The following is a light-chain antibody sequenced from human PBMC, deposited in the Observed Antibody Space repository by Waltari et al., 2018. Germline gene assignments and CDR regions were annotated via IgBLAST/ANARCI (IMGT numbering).Light chain of an antibody. CDR2: AAS. CDR3: QQSSTSSWT. Sequence: DIQMTQSPSSLSASVGDRVTITCWASQSISKFLNWYQQRTGKAPRLLIYAASNLHPGVPSRISGSGSGTDFTLTINKLQPEDSATYYCQQSSTSSWTFGQGTKVEVK. CDR1: QSISKF. J-gene: IGKJ1*01. V-gene: IGKV1-39*01.